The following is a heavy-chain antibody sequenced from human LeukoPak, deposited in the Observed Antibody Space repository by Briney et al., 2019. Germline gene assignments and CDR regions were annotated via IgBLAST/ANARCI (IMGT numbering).Heavy chain of an antibody. D-gene: IGHD3-10*01. CDR1: GGSISSGSYY. CDR2: IYTSGST. Sequence: SETLSLTCTVSGGSISSGSYYWSWIRQPAGKGLEWIGRIYTSGSTNYNPSLKSRVTISVDTSKNQFSLKLNSVTAADTAVYYCARSHGSGSYYNLNDYWGQGTLVTVSS. J-gene: IGHJ4*02. V-gene: IGHV4-61*02. CDR3: ARSHGSGSYYNLNDY.